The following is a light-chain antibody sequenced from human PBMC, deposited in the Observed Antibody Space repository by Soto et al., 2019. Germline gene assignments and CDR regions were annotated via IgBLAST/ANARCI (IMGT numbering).Light chain of an antibody. CDR3: VQGTHWPPFT. V-gene: IGKV2-30*01. J-gene: IGKJ2*01. Sequence: VVMTQSPLSLPVTLGQPASISCKSSQTFVYRDGNTYLNWFQQRPGPSPRRLIYQVSHRDSGVPDRFSGSGSGTNFTLKISRVEAEDVGVYYCVQGTHWPPFTFGQGTKLEIK. CDR2: QVS. CDR1: QTFVYRDGNTY.